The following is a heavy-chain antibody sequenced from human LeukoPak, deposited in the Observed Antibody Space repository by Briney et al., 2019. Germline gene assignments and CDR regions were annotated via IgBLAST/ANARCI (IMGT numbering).Heavy chain of an antibody. D-gene: IGHD3-10*01. CDR2: IYHSGST. V-gene: IGHV4-39*07. J-gene: IGHJ5*02. CDR3: ARAEYYYGSGSYIVWFDP. CDR1: GGSISSTNDY. Sequence: PSETLSLTCTVSGGSISSTNDYWGWIRQPPGKGLEWIGTIYHSGSTHSNPSLKSRVTISVDTSKNQFSLKLSSVTAADTAVYYCARAEYYYGSGSYIVWFDPWGQGTLVTVSS.